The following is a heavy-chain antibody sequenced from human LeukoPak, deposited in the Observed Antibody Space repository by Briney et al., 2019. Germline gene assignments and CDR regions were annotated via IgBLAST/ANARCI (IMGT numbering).Heavy chain of an antibody. J-gene: IGHJ4*02. CDR1: GFTFSDYY. CDR2: ISSSGSTI. CDR3: AREDDSSGYYYRY. D-gene: IGHD3-22*01. V-gene: IGHV3-11*04. Sequence: KPGGSLRLSCAASGFTFSDYYMSWTRQAPGKGLEWVSYISSSGSTIYYADSVKGRFTISRDNAKNSLYLQMNSLRAEDTAVYYCAREDDSSGYYYRYWGQGTLVTVSS.